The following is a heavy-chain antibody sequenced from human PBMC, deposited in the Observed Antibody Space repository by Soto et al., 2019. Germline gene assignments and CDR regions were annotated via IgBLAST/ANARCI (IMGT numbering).Heavy chain of an antibody. D-gene: IGHD3-3*01. V-gene: IGHV4-59*08. CDR3: ARRTISGVITDYFDY. J-gene: IGHJ4*02. CDR2: IYYSVSA. CDR1: GGSISSYY. Sequence: SETLSLTCPVSGGSISSYYLSWIRQPPGKGLEWIGYIYYSVSAIYNPSLKSRVTISLDTSKSQFSLKLSSVTAADTAVYYCARRTISGVITDYFDYWGQGTLVTVSS.